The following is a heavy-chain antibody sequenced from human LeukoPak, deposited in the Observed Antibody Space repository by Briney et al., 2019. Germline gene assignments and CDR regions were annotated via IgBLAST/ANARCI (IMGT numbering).Heavy chain of an antibody. Sequence: VASVKVSCKASGGTFSRYAISWVRQAPGQGLEWTGGIIPIFGTANYAQKFQGRVTITTDESTSTAYMELSSLRSEDTAVYYCARGSYLGAFDIWGQGTMVTVSS. CDR1: GGTFSRYA. D-gene: IGHD1-26*01. J-gene: IGHJ3*02. CDR2: IIPIFGTA. CDR3: ARGSYLGAFDI. V-gene: IGHV1-69*05.